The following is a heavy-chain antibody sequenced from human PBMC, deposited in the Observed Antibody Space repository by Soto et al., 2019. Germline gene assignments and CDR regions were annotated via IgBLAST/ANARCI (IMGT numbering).Heavy chain of an antibody. D-gene: IGHD3-3*01. J-gene: IGHJ6*02. CDR1: GFTFSSYA. V-gene: IGHV3-30-3*01. Sequence: GGSLRLSCAASGFTFSSYAMHWVRQAPGKGLEWVAVISYDGSNKNHADTVKGRFTISRDNSKNTLYPQMNSLRAEDTAVYYCARGYDFWSGYYYPYGMDVWGQGTTVTVSS. CDR3: ARGYDFWSGYYYPYGMDV. CDR2: ISYDGSNK.